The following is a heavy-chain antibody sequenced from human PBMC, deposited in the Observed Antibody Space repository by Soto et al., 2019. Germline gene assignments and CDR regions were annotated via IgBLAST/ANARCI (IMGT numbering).Heavy chain of an antibody. Sequence: PSETLSLTCTVSGGSISSGGYYWSWIRQHPGKGLEWIGYIYYSGSTYYNPSLKSRVTISVDTSKNQFSLKLSSVTAADTAVYYCARELRNSNKNYYYYYMDVWGKGTTVTVSS. D-gene: IGHD4-4*01. CDR3: ARELRNSNKNYYYYYMDV. V-gene: IGHV4-31*03. J-gene: IGHJ6*03. CDR1: GGSISSGGYY. CDR2: IYYSGST.